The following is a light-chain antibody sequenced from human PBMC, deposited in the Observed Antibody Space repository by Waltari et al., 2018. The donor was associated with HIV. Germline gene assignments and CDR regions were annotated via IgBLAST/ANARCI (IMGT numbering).Light chain of an antibody. J-gene: IGLJ1*01. CDR2: RNN. Sequence: QSVLTQPPSASGTPGQRVTISCSGASSDIGSNYLYWYQQLPGTAPKLLIYRNNQRPSGVPARFSGSKSGTSASLAISGLRSEDDADYYCAAWDVSLRGAYVFGTGTKVAVL. V-gene: IGLV1-47*01. CDR1: SSDIGSNY. CDR3: AAWDVSLRGAYV.